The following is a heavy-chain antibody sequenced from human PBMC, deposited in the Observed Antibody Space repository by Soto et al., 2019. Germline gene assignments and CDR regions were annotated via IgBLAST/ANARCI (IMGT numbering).Heavy chain of an antibody. J-gene: IGHJ4*02. V-gene: IGHV4-31*03. CDR3: ARSGRGLHNWGSLTVDY. D-gene: IGHD7-27*01. Sequence: QVQLQESGPGLVKPSQTLSLTCTVSGGSISSGGYYWSWIRQHPGKGPDWIGYIYYSGSTYYNPSLKSRVTISVDTSKNQFSLKLSSVTAADTAVYYCARSGRGLHNWGSLTVDYWGQGTLVTVSS. CDR1: GGSISSGGYY. CDR2: IYYSGST.